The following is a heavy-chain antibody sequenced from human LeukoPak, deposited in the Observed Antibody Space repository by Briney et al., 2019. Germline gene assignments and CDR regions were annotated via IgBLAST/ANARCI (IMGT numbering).Heavy chain of an antibody. D-gene: IGHD2-8*02. CDR3: AKDRGSTGLYGMDV. V-gene: IGHV3-30*18. J-gene: IGHJ6*02. CDR1: GFSFSSYG. Sequence: GGSLRLSCAASGFSFSSYGMHWVRQAPGKGLEWVALISYDGSSKYYADSVRGRFTISRDNSRNTLYLQMNSLRAEDTAVYYCAKDRGSTGLYGMDVWGQGTTVTVSS. CDR2: ISYDGSSK.